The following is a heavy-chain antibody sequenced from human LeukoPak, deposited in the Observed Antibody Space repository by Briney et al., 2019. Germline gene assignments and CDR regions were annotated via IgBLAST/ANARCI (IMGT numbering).Heavy chain of an antibody. Sequence: GGSLRLSCAASGFTFSSYGMSWVRQAPGKGLEWVSSISSSSAYIFYSDSVKGRFTISRDYAKNSLYLQMNSLRVEDTAVYYCAKVAKYYYGPETYYFFEQWGQGTPVTASS. CDR1: GFTFSSYG. D-gene: IGHD3-10*01. CDR3: AKVAKYYYGPETYYFFEQ. J-gene: IGHJ4*02. CDR2: ISSSSAYI. V-gene: IGHV3-21*01.